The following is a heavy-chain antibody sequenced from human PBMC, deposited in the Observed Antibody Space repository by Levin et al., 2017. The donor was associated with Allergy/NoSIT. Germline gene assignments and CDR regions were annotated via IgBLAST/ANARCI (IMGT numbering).Heavy chain of an antibody. CDR1: GGTFSTYT. Sequence: SVKVSCKTSGGTFSTYTINWVRQAPGQGLEWMGGIIPIFGTANYAQKFQGRVTITADESTSTAYMELSSLTSEDTAVYYCASQIAAAGTGASFDHWGQGTLVTVSS. J-gene: IGHJ4*02. CDR3: ASQIAAAGTGASFDH. CDR2: IIPIFGTA. V-gene: IGHV1-69*13. D-gene: IGHD6-13*01.